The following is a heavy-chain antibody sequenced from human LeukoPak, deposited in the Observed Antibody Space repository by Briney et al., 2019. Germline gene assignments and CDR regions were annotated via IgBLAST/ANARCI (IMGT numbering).Heavy chain of an antibody. V-gene: IGHV3-53*01. Sequence: GGSLRLSCAASGFTVSSNFMSWVRQAPGKGLEWVSVIYSGGSTHYVDSVKGRFTISRDNSKNTLYLQMNSLRAEDTAVYYCARFAGYSSGWYQGDYWGQGTLVTVSS. CDR1: GFTVSSNF. J-gene: IGHJ4*02. D-gene: IGHD6-19*01. CDR2: IYSGGST. CDR3: ARFAGYSSGWYQGDY.